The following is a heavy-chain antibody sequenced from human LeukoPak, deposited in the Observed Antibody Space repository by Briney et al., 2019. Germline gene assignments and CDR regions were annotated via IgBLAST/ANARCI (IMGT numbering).Heavy chain of an antibody. Sequence: PGGSLRLSCAASGFTFSSYTMNWVRQAPGKGLEWVSSISSSSSYIYYADSVKGRFTISRDNAKNSLYLQMNTLRAEDTAVYYCARVNYRTTVTTWFSDYWGQGTLVTVSS. CDR2: ISSSSSYI. D-gene: IGHD4-17*01. J-gene: IGHJ4*02. CDR1: GFTFSSYT. CDR3: ARVNYRTTVTTWFSDY. V-gene: IGHV3-21*01.